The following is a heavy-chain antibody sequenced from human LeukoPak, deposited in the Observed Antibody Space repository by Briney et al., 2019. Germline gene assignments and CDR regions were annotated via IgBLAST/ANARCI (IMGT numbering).Heavy chain of an antibody. D-gene: IGHD6-13*01. CDR1: GFTFSSYS. CDR3: ARFFAGTVGAFDI. CDR2: ISSSSSYI. J-gene: IGHJ3*02. V-gene: IGHV3-21*01. Sequence: GGSLRLSCAASGFTFSSYSMNWVRQAPGKGLEWVSSISSSSSYIYYADSVKGRFTISRDNAKNSLYLQMNSLRAEDTAVYYCARFFAGTVGAFDIWGQGTMVTVSS.